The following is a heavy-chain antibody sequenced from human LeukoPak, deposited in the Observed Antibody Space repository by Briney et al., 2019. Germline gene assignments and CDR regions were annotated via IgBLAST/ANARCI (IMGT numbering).Heavy chain of an antibody. D-gene: IGHD5-12*01. CDR2: ISTDASST. CDR1: GFTFSSYW. J-gene: IGHJ4*02. CDR3: AGASGYDYLDSFDY. Sequence: GGSLRLSCAASGFTFSSYWMHWVRQAPGKGLVWVSRISTDASSTTYADSVKGRFTISRDNAKDTLYLQMNSLRAEDTAVYYCAGASGYDYLDSFDYWGQGTLVTVSS. V-gene: IGHV3-74*01.